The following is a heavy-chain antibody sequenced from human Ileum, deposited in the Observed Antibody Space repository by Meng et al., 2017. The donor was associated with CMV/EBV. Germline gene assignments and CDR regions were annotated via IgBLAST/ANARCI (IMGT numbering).Heavy chain of an antibody. V-gene: IGHV2-5*02. CDR3: VHRYSSSSGQVS. J-gene: IGHJ5*02. D-gene: IGHD6-6*01. CDR1: GFSLTTNVES. CDR2: IHGGGGK. Sequence: QITLKDSGPTLVKPTQHLTLTCTFSGFSLTTNVESVGWIRQPPGKALEWLALIHGGGGKQYSPSLQSRLTATRDTSKNQVVLTMTNMDPVDTATYYCVHRYSSSSGQVSWGQGTLVTVSS.